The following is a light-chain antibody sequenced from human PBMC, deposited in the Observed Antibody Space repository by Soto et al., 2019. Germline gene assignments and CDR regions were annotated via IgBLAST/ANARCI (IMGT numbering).Light chain of an antibody. CDR1: QTISSW. CDR3: QQYNSPYT. J-gene: IGKJ2*01. CDR2: KAY. Sequence: DIQMTQSPSTLSASVGDRVTITCRASQTISSWLAWYQQKPGKAPKLLIYKAYSLESGLPSRFSGSGSGTGFTLTISSLQPDDFETYYCQQYNSPYTFGQGTKLEIK. V-gene: IGKV1-5*03.